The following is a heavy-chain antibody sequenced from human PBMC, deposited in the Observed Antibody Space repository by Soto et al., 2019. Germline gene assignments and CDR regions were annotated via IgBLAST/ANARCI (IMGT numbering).Heavy chain of an antibody. CDR2: INPNSGGT. V-gene: IGHV1-2*04. D-gene: IGHD3-3*01. Sequence: DSVKVSCKASGYTFTGYYMHWVRQAPGQGLEWMGWINPNSGGTNYAQKFQGWVTMTRDTSISTAYMELSRLRSDDTAVYYCARWLDFWSAQGAFDIWGQGTMVTVSS. CDR1: GYTFTGYY. J-gene: IGHJ3*02. CDR3: ARWLDFWSAQGAFDI.